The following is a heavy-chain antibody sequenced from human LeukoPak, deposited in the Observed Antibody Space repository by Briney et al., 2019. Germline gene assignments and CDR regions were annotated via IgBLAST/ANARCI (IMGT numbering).Heavy chain of an antibody. Sequence: GGSLRLSCAASGFTFSDYYMSWIRQAPGKGLEWVSYISSSGSTIYYADSVKGRFTISRDNAKNSLYLQMNSLRAEDTAVYYCARDQWSGEFILDYWGQGTLVTVSS. J-gene: IGHJ4*02. V-gene: IGHV3-11*01. D-gene: IGHD3-10*01. CDR1: GFTFSDYY. CDR3: ARDQWSGEFILDY. CDR2: ISSSGSTI.